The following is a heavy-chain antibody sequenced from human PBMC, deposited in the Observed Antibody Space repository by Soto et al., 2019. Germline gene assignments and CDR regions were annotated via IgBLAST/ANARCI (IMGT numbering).Heavy chain of an antibody. CDR1: GGSVSSEHYY. CDR2: FFYTGST. J-gene: IGHJ4*02. Sequence: SETLSLTCTVSGGSVSSEHYYWNWIRQPPGKGLEWIGYFFYTGSTNYSPSLESRLTMSVDVSKNHFSLRLNSVTAADTAVYYCAGGTDGKKVAYWGQGALVTVSS. V-gene: IGHV4-61*03. CDR3: AGGTDGKKVAY. D-gene: IGHD5-12*01.